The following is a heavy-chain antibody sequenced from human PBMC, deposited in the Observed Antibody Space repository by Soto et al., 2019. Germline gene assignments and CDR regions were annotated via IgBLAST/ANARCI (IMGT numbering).Heavy chain of an antibody. J-gene: IGHJ6*02. V-gene: IGHV3-23*01. CDR1: GFTFSSYA. CDR2: ISGSGGST. Sequence: GGSLRLSCAASGFTFSSYAMSWVRQAPGKGLEWVSAISGSGGSTYYADSVKGRFTISRDNSKNTLYLQMNSLRAEDTAVYYCAKVGSSGWLHYYYYYYGMDVWGQGTTVTVSS. D-gene: IGHD6-19*01. CDR3: AKVGSSGWLHYYYYYYGMDV.